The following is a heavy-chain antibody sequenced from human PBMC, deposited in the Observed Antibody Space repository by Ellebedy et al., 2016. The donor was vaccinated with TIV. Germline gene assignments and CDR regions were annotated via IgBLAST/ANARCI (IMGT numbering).Heavy chain of an antibody. Sequence: GSLRLXXAVYGGSFSGYYWSWIRQPPGKGLEWIGEINHSGSTNYNPSLKSRVTISVDTSKNQFSLKLSSVTAADTAVYYCARVGGGSSWYPANWFDPWGQGTLVTVSS. V-gene: IGHV4-34*01. CDR3: ARVGGGSSWYPANWFDP. D-gene: IGHD6-13*01. CDR2: INHSGST. J-gene: IGHJ5*02. CDR1: GGSFSGYY.